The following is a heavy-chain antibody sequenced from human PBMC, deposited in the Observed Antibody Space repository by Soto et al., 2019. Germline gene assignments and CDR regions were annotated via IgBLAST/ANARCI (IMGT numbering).Heavy chain of an antibody. CDR3: AKDLGWIGPTCFDY. D-gene: IGHD2-2*03. J-gene: IGHJ4*02. V-gene: IGHV3-23*01. CDR2: ISGSGGST. Sequence: GESLKISCAASGFTFSSYAMSWVRQAPGKGLEWVSAISGSGGSTYYADSVKGRFTISRDNSKNTLYLQMNSLRAEDTAVYYCAKDLGWIGPTCFDYWGQGTLVTVSS. CDR1: GFTFSSYA.